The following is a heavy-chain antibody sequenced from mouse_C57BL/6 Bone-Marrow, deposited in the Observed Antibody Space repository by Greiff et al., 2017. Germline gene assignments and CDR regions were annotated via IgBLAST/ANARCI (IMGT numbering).Heavy chain of an antibody. Sequence: VQLQQPGAELVKPGASVKLSCKASGYTFTSYWMHWVKQRPGQGLEWIGMIHPNSGSTNYNEKFKSKATLTVDKSSSTAYMQLSSLTSEDSAVYDGARSRYYDYLTPFAYWGQGTLVTVSA. CDR2: IHPNSGST. CDR3: ARSRYYDYLTPFAY. J-gene: IGHJ3*01. D-gene: IGHD2-4*01. V-gene: IGHV1-64*01. CDR1: GYTFTSYW.